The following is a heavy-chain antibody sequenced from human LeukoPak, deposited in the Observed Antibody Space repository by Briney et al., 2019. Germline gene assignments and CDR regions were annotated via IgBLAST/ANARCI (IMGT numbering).Heavy chain of an antibody. D-gene: IGHD2-21*02. J-gene: IGHJ4*02. CDR3: ARTTSCGGDCYYFEY. CDR2: INPSGGGT. CDR1: GYTFTSYY. V-gene: IGHV1-46*01. Sequence: ASVKVSCKASGYTFTSYYLHWVRQAPGQGPEWMALINPSGGGTSYAQQFQGRVTMTRDTSTSTVYMEVSRLRSEDTGVYYCARTTSCGGDCYYFEYWGQGTLVTVSS.